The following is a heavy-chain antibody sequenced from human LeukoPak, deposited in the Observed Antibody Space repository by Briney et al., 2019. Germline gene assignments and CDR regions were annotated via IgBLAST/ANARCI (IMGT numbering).Heavy chain of an antibody. J-gene: IGHJ6*03. V-gene: IGHV4-34*01. CDR2: INHSGST. CDR1: GGSFSGYY. D-gene: IGHD3-9*01. CDR3: ARARPIWAYYYYYYMDV. Sequence: SETLSLTCAVYGGSFSGYYWSWIRQPPGKGLEWIGEINHSGSTDYNPSLKSRVTISVDTSKNQFSLKLSSVTAADTAVYYCARARPIWAYYYYYYMDVWGKGTTVTVSS.